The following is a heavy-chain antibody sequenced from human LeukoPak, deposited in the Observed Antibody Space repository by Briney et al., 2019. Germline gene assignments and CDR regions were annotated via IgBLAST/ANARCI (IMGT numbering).Heavy chain of an antibody. CDR3: ARGYSSSWYVFDY. Sequence: GSLRLSCAASGFTFSSYSMNWVRQAPGKGLEWVSSISSSSSYIYYADSVKGRLTISRDNAKNSLYLQMNSLRAEDTAVYYCARGYSSSWYVFDYWGQGTLVTVSS. V-gene: IGHV3-21*01. J-gene: IGHJ4*02. CDR2: ISSSSSYI. CDR1: GFTFSSYS. D-gene: IGHD6-13*01.